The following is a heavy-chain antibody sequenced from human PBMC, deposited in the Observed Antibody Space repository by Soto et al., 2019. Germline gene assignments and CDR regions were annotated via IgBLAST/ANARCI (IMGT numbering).Heavy chain of an antibody. D-gene: IGHD6-13*01. J-gene: IGHJ4*02. CDR2: IYPGDSDT. CDR3: ARVLSSSWPHFDY. V-gene: IGHV5-51*01. Sequence: EVQLVQSGAEVKKPGESLKISCKASGYIYTIYWIAWMRQMPGKGLEWMGIIYPGDSDTRYSPSFQGQVTISVDKSNSTAYLQWGSLKASDSAMYYCARVLSSSWPHFDYWGQGTLVTVSS. CDR1: GYIYTIYW.